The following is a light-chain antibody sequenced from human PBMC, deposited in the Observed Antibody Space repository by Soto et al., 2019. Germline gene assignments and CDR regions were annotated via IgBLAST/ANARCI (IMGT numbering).Light chain of an antibody. V-gene: IGKV1-39*01. J-gene: IGKJ2*01. CDR3: QQSYSSHT. Sequence: DIQMTQSPSSLSASVGDRVTVTCRASQTISTYLNWYQQKPGKAPKLLIYAASNLQSGVPSRFSGSGSGTDFTLTINNLQPEDFATYYCQQSYSSHTFGQGTKLEIK. CDR2: AAS. CDR1: QTISTY.